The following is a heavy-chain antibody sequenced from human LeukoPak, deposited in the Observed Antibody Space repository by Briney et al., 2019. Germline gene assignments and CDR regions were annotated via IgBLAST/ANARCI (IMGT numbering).Heavy chain of an antibody. V-gene: IGHV4-59*08. CDR2: IYYSGST. CDR1: GGSISSYY. J-gene: IGHJ4*02. Sequence: SETLSLTCTVSGGSISSYYWSWIRQPPGKGLEWIGCIYYSGSTNYNPSLKSRVTISVDTSKNQFSLKLSSVTAADTAVYYCARRTYGSGSWSFDYWGQGTLVTVSS. CDR3: ARRTYGSGSWSFDY. D-gene: IGHD3-10*01.